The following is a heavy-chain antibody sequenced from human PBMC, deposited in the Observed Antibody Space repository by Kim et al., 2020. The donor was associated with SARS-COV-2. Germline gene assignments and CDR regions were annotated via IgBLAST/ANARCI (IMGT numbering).Heavy chain of an antibody. Sequence: GGSLRLSCVASGFMFRGYNMNWVRQVPGKVLEWVSYTSSGSRDINYADSVKGRFTISRDNAKNLLYLQMNSLRADDTAVYYCAREMHDNYGMDVWGQGTT. V-gene: IGHV3-21*05. CDR2: TSSGSRDI. J-gene: IGHJ6*02. CDR3: AREMHDNYGMDV. CDR1: GFMFRGYN.